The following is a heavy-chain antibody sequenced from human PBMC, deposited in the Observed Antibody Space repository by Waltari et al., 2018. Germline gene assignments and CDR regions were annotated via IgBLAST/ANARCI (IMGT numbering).Heavy chain of an antibody. CDR2: ISGSGSTI. J-gene: IGHJ6*02. Sequence: QVHLVESGGGLVKPEGSLRLSCAASGSTFSDYYMTWIRQAPGKGLEWVSYISGSGSTIFYADSVKGRFTISRDNAKNSLYLQMNSLRAEDTAVYYCGRGILYYYYVMDVWGQGTTVTVSS. CDR3: GRGILYYYYVMDV. V-gene: IGHV3-11*04. CDR1: GSTFSDYY. D-gene: IGHD2-21*01.